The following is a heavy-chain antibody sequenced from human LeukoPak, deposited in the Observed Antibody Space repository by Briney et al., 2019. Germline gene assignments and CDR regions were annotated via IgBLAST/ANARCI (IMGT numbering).Heavy chain of an antibody. CDR1: GGSFSDY. Sequence: PSETLSLTCVVYGGSFSDYWSWIRQPPGKGLEWIGEINHSGSTNYNPSLKSRVTISVDTSKNQFSLKLSSVTAADTAVYYCSRSRLARLYGGNRRGAFDIWGQGTMVTVSA. J-gene: IGHJ3*02. CDR2: INHSGST. D-gene: IGHD4-23*01. V-gene: IGHV4-34*01. CDR3: SRSRLARLYGGNRRGAFDI.